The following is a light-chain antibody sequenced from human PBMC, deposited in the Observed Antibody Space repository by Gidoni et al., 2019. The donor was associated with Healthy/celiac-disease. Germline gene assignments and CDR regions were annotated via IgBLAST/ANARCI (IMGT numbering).Light chain of an antibody. J-gene: IGKJ2*01. CDR3: QQRSNWPYT. Sequence: EIVLTQSPATLSLSPGERATLSSRASQSISSYLTWYHQKPGQAPRLLIYEASNRATGIPARFSGSGSGTDFTLTISSLEPEDFAVYYCQQRSNWPYTFGQGTKLEIK. V-gene: IGKV3-11*01. CDR2: EAS. CDR1: QSISSY.